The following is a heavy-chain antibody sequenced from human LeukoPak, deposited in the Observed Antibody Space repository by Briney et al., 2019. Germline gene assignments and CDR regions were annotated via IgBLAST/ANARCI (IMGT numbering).Heavy chain of an antibody. D-gene: IGHD2-15*01. CDR3: ARGATHFDY. CDR1: GGSISSYY. Sequence: SETLSFTCTVSGGSISSYYWSWIRQPPGKGLEWIGYIYYSGSTNYNPSLKSRVTISVDTSKNQFSLKLSSVTAADTAIYYCARGATHFDYWGQGTLVTVSS. CDR2: IYYSGST. J-gene: IGHJ4*02. V-gene: IGHV4-59*01.